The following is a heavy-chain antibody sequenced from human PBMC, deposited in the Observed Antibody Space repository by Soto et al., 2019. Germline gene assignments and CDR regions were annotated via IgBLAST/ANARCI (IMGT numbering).Heavy chain of an antibody. CDR1: GFSFSTYW. J-gene: IGHJ1*01. V-gene: IGHV3-74*01. CDR2: INVDGNTI. Sequence: EVQLVESGGGLVQPGGSLRLSCAASGFSFSTYWLYWVRQAPGKGLVWVSRINVDGNTINYADSVKGRFTVSRDNAKNTLYLQMNSLRAEGTAAYYCARDEGRQGPDYFPHWGQGPLVTVSS. CDR3: ARDEGRQGPDYFPH.